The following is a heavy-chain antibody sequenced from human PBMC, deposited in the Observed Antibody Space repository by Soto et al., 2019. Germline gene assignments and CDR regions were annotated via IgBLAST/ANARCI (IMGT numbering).Heavy chain of an antibody. V-gene: IGHV4-31*03. D-gene: IGHD3-3*01. J-gene: IGHJ5*02. CDR1: GDSITAGGHY. CDR2: INYTGAT. Sequence: SETLSLTCTVSGDSITAGGHYWAWIRQHPEKGLEWLGYINYTGATDYNPSLKSRVTVSVDTSKNQFSLRLSSVTAADTAIYYCATRITVFGLLIPPFDPWGQGTQVTVSS. CDR3: ATRITVFGLLIPPFDP.